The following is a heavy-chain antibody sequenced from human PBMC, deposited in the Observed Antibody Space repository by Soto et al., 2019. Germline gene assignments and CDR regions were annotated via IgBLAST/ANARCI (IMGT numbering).Heavy chain of an antibody. J-gene: IGHJ4*02. CDR3: AKDRGGSWTFDY. CDR1: GFTFTTHG. CDR2: IAYDGSNR. Sequence: ESGGGVVQPGRSLSLSCAASGFTFTTHGMHWVRQSPGKGLEWVASIAYDGSNRNYGDPVKGRFFVSRHNPKKTVSLQMNSLRDVDTAVYFCAKDRGGSWTFDYWGQGILVIVSS. D-gene: IGHD6-13*01. V-gene: IGHV3-30*18.